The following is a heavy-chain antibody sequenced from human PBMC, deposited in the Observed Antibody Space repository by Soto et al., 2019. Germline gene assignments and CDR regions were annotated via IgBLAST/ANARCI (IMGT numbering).Heavy chain of an antibody. CDR1: GGSISSYY. Sequence: LSLTCTVSGGSISSYYWSWIRQPPGKGLEWIGYIYYSGSTNYNPSLKSRVTISVDTSKNQFSLKLSSVTAADTAVYYCARGFMMAAPDYYYYGMDVWGQGTTVTVSS. J-gene: IGHJ6*02. CDR2: IYYSGST. CDR3: ARGFMMAAPDYYYYGMDV. V-gene: IGHV4-59*01. D-gene: IGHD6-6*01.